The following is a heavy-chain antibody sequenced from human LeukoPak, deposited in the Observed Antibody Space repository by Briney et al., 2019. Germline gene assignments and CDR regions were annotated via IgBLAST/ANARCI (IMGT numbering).Heavy chain of an antibody. V-gene: IGHV1-18*01. D-gene: IGHD6-19*01. J-gene: IGHJ4*02. CDR3: ARYSSGWDSPDY. Sequence: ASVKVSCKASGYTFTSYGISWVRQAPGQGLEWMGWISAYNGNTNYAQKLQGRVIMTTDTSTSTAYMELRSLRSDDTAVYYCARYSSGWDSPDYWGQGTLVTVSS. CDR2: ISAYNGNT. CDR1: GYTFTSYG.